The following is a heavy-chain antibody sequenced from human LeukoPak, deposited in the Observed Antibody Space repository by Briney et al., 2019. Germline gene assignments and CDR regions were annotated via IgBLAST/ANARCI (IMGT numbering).Heavy chain of an antibody. Sequence: PGGSLRLSCAASGFTFDDYAMHWVRQAPGKGLEWVSGISWNSGSIGYADSVKGRFTISRDNAKNTLYLQMNSLRAEDTAVYYCARARSGSYDYWGQGTLVTVSS. J-gene: IGHJ4*02. V-gene: IGHV3-9*01. CDR1: GFTFDDYA. CDR2: ISWNSGSI. CDR3: ARARSGSYDY. D-gene: IGHD3-10*01.